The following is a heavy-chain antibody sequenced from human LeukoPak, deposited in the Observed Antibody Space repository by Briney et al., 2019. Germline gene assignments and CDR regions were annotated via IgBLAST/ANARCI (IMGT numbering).Heavy chain of an antibody. V-gene: IGHV5-51*01. J-gene: IGHJ4*02. CDR3: ARHGGRYSHSIDS. CDR2: IYVGDSDV. D-gene: IGHD1-26*01. Sequence: GESLKISCKGSGYSFTNSWIGWVRQMPGKGLEWMGIIYVGDSDVRYSPSFQGQVTISADKSNSSAYLQWSSLKVSDTAMYYCARHGGRYSHSIDSWGQGTLVTVSS. CDR1: GYSFTNSW.